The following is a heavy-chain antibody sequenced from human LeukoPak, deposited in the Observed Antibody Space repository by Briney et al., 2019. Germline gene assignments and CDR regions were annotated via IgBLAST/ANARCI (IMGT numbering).Heavy chain of an antibody. CDR1: GFTFSSYS. D-gene: IGHD5-18*01. CDR2: ISSSSSYI. Sequence: PGGSLRLSCAASGFTFSSYSMNWVRQAPGKGLEWVSSISSSSSYIYYADSVKGRFTISRDNAKNSLYLQMNSLRAEDTAVYYCARGVDTAMVTLFDYWSQGTLVTVSS. J-gene: IGHJ4*02. CDR3: ARGVDTAMVTLFDY. V-gene: IGHV3-21*01.